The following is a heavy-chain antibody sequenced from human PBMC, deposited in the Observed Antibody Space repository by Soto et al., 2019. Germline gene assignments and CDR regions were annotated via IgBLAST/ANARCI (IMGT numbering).Heavy chain of an antibody. CDR3: ARGRYYDFWSGKEHDAFDI. D-gene: IGHD3-3*01. Sequence: GESLKISCKGSGYSFTSYWIGWVRQMPGKGLEWMGIIYPGDSDTRYSPSFQGQVTISADKSISTAYLQWSSLKASDTAMYYCARGRYYDFWSGKEHDAFDIWGQGTMVTVSS. CDR2: IYPGDSDT. CDR1: GYSFTSYW. J-gene: IGHJ3*02. V-gene: IGHV5-51*01.